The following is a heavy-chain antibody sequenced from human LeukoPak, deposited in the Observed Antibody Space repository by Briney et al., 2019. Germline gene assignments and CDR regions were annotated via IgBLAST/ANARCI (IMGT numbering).Heavy chain of an antibody. Sequence: SETLSLTCTVSGGSISSSSYYWGWIRQPPGKGLEWIGSIYYSGSTYYNPSLKSRVTISVDTSKNQFSLKLSSVTAADTAVYYCARLFHNWNEYYSDYWGQGTLVTVSS. CDR1: GGSISSSSYY. J-gene: IGHJ4*02. D-gene: IGHD1-20*01. CDR3: ARLFHNWNEYYSDY. CDR2: IYYSGST. V-gene: IGHV4-39*07.